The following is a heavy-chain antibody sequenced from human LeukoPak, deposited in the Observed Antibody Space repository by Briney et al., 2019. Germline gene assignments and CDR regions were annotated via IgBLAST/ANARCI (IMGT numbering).Heavy chain of an antibody. CDR3: ARYLGTYTVAGPFDY. CDR2: IYYSGST. D-gene: IGHD6-19*01. CDR1: GGSISSGGYY. Sequence: SQTLSLTCTVSGGSISSGGYYWSWIRQPPGKGLEWIGYIYYSGSTNYNPSLKSRVTISVDTSKNQFSLKLSSVTAADTAVYYCARYLGTYTVAGPFDYWGQGTLVTVSS. V-gene: IGHV4-61*08. J-gene: IGHJ4*02.